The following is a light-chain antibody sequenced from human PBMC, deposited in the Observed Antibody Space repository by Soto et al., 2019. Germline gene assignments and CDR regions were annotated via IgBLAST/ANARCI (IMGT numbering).Light chain of an antibody. CDR3: QQSYSIPWT. Sequence: DIQMTQSPSSLSASVGDRVTITSRASQSICNYLNWYQQKPGKAPKLLIYTASSLQGGVPSRFSGSGSGTDFTLTISSLQPEDFATYYCQQSYSIPWTFGQGTKVEI. CDR2: TAS. CDR1: QSICNY. J-gene: IGKJ1*01. V-gene: IGKV1-39*01.